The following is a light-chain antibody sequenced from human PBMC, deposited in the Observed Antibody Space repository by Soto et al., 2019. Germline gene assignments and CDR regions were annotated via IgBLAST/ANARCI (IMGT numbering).Light chain of an antibody. CDR1: SSNIGAGFD. J-gene: IGLJ3*02. V-gene: IGLV1-40*01. Sequence: QSVLTQPPSVSGAPGQRVTISCTGSSSNIGAGFDVHWYQQLPGTAPKLLIYGNSRRSSGVPDRFSGSKSGTSASLAITGLQAEDEADYYCQSYDSSLSGSRVFGGGTKVTVL. CDR2: GNS. CDR3: QSYDSSLSGSRV.